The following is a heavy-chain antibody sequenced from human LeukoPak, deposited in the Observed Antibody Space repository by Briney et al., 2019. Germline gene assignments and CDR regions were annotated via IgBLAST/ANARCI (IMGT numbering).Heavy chain of an antibody. Sequence: SETLSLTCTVSGGSISSSSYYWGWIRQPPGKGLEWIGSIYYSGSTYYNPSLKSRVTISVDTSKNQFSLKLSSVTAADTAVYYCARELNGVTMVRGVDYYYYYMDVWGKGTTVTISS. CDR3: ARELNGVTMVRGVDYYYYYMDV. CDR2: IYYSGST. J-gene: IGHJ6*03. D-gene: IGHD3-10*01. CDR1: GGSISSSSYY. V-gene: IGHV4-39*07.